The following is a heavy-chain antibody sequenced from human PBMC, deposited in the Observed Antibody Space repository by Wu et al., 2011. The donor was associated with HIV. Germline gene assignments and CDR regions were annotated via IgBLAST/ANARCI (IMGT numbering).Heavy chain of an antibody. D-gene: IGHD3-22*01. Sequence: QVQLVQSATEVEKPGASVKVSCKASGYTFTNYKINWVRQAPGQGLEWMGWISAYNGDTNYAQKLQGRVTMTTDTSTNTAYMELRRLRYDDTAVYYCAKSRLSATIIGYDGFDIWGLGTMITVSS. CDR1: GYTFTNYK. CDR2: ISAYNGDT. CDR3: AKSRLSATIIGYDGFDI. J-gene: IGHJ3*02. V-gene: IGHV1-18*01.